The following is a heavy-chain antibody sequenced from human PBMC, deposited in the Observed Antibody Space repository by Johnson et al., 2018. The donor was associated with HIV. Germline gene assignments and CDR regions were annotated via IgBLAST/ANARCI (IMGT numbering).Heavy chain of an antibody. V-gene: IGHV3-20*04. CDR2: INWNGGST. Sequence: VQLVESGGGLVQSGGSLRLSCAASGFDFSKTWMSWVRQAPGKGLEWVSGINWNGGSTGYADSVKGRLTISRDNAKNSLYLQMNSLRAEDTALYYCTKSGSPGPYIVAFDIWGQGTMVTVSS. D-gene: IGHD2-15*01. CDR1: GFDFSKTW. CDR3: TKSGSPGPYIVAFDI. J-gene: IGHJ3*02.